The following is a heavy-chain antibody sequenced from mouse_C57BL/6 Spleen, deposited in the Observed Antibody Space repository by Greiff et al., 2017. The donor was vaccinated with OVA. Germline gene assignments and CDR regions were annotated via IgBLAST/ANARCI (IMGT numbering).Heavy chain of an antibody. D-gene: IGHD1-3*01. CDR1: GYTFTSYG. CDR2: IYPRSGNT. V-gene: IGHV1-81*01. Sequence: VQLQESGAELARPGASVKLSCKASGYTFTSYGISWVKQRTGQGLEWIGEIYPRSGNTYYNEKFKGKATLTADKSSSTAYMELRSLTSEDSAVYFCARDNVPLFAYWGQGTLVTVSA. CDR3: ARDNVPLFAY. J-gene: IGHJ3*01.